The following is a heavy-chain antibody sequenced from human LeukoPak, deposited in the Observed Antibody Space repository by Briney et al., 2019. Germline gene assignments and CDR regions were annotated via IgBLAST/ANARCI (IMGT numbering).Heavy chain of an antibody. D-gene: IGHD2-21*01. Sequence: PSQTLSLTCTVSGGSISRGSYHWNWIRQPAGKGLEWIGRFYTSGTPNYNPSLKSRVTILVDTSRNQFSLKLSSVTAADTALYYCARGGIPDYWGQGILVTVSS. CDR3: ARGGIPDY. V-gene: IGHV4-61*02. J-gene: IGHJ4*02. CDR2: FYTSGTP. CDR1: GGSISRGSYH.